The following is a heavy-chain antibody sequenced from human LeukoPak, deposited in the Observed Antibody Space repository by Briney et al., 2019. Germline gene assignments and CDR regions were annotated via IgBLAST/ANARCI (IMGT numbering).Heavy chain of an antibody. D-gene: IGHD3-3*01. J-gene: IGHJ4*02. V-gene: IGHV3-33*06. CDR3: AKDTATQFLEPAF. CDR2: IWFDGSVK. CDR1: GFTFNTHG. Sequence: QPGGSLRLSCAASGFTFNTHGMHWVRQAPGKGLEWVAAIWFDGSVKHYSDAVKGRFTISRDNSLDTLYLQMNSLRVEDTAMYYCAKDTATQFLEPAFWGQGTLVTVSS.